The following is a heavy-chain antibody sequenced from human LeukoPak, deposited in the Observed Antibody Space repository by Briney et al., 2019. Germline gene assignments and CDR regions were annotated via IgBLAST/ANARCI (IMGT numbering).Heavy chain of an antibody. CDR2: IIPILGIA. CDR3: ARDRIGNWNDYNWFDP. D-gene: IGHD1-1*01. Sequence: ASVKVSCKASGCTFSSYAISWVRQAPGQGLEWMGRIIPILGIANYAQKFQGRVTITADKHTSAAYMELSSQRSEDTAVYYCARDRIGNWNDYNWFDPWGQGTLVTVSS. J-gene: IGHJ5*02. CDR1: GCTFSSYA. V-gene: IGHV1-69*04.